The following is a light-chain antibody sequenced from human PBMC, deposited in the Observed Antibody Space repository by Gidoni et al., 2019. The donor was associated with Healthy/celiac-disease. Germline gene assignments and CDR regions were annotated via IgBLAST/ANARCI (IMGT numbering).Light chain of an antibody. V-gene: IGKV1-33*01. CDR3: QQYDNLPFT. CDR2: DAS. Sequence: DIQMTQSPSSLSASVGDRVTITCQASQDITNYLNWYQQKPGKAPKLLIYDASNLETGVPSRFSGSGSGTDFTFTISSLQPEDIATYYCQQYDNLPFTFGPGTKAEIK. CDR1: QDITNY. J-gene: IGKJ3*01.